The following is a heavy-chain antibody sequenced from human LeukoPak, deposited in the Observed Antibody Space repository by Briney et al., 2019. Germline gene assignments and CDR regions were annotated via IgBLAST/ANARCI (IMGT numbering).Heavy chain of an antibody. CDR2: IYYSGST. J-gene: IGHJ6*02. CDR3: ARDVGVVPAANPYCYYGMDV. D-gene: IGHD2-2*01. V-gene: IGHV4-59*01. Sequence: SETLSLTCTVSGGSISSYYWSWIRQPPGKGLEWIGYIYYSGSTNYNPSLKSRVTISVDTSKNQFSLKLSSLRSEDTAVYYCARDVGVVPAANPYCYYGMDVWGQGTTVTVSS. CDR1: GGSISSYY.